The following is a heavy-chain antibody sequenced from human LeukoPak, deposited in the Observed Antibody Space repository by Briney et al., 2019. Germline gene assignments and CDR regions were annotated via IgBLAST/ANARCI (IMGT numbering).Heavy chain of an antibody. J-gene: IGHJ4*02. Sequence: ASVKVSYKASGYTFTSYYMHWVRQAPGQGLEWMGIINPSGGSTSYAQKFQGRVTMTRDTSTSTVYMELSSLRSEDTAVYYCARDKYGLGPSGFGELIEYWGQGTLVTVSS. CDR2: INPSGGST. D-gene: IGHD3-10*01. CDR3: ARDKYGLGPSGFGELIEY. V-gene: IGHV1-46*01. CDR1: GYTFTSYY.